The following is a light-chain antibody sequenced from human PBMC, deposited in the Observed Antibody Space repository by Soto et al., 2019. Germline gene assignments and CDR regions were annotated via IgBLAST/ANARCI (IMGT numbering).Light chain of an antibody. CDR3: QQYNNWPPIT. CDR1: ESVSTN. J-gene: IGKJ5*01. Sequence: EIEMTQSPATLSLAPGERVTLSCRASESVSTNLAWYQQKAGQAPRLLFSDTSTRATTVPARFNGSGSGTEFSLTISSLQSEDFAVYYCQQYNNWPPITFGQGTRLEIK. V-gene: IGKV3-15*01. CDR2: DTS.